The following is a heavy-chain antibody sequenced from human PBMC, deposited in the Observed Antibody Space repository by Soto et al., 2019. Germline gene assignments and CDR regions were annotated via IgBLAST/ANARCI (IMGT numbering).Heavy chain of an antibody. Sequence: ASVKVSCKASGYTFTSYYMHWVRQAPGQGLEWMGIINPSGGSTSYPQKFQGRVTMTRDTSTSTVYMELSSLRSEDTAVYYCARDHLVYGSGSPDYYYYGMDVWGQGTTVTVSS. CDR2: INPSGGST. CDR1: GYTFTSYY. V-gene: IGHV1-46*01. CDR3: ARDHLVYGSGSPDYYYYGMDV. J-gene: IGHJ6*02. D-gene: IGHD3-10*01.